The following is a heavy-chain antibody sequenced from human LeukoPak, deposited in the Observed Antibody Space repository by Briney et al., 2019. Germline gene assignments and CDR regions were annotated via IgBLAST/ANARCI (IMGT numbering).Heavy chain of an antibody. CDR3: ASPGDYYDSSGYPFDY. J-gene: IGHJ4*02. D-gene: IGHD3-22*01. V-gene: IGHV3-23*01. Sequence: GGSLRLSCAASGFTFSSYAMSWVRQAPGKGLEWVSAISGSGGSTYYADSVKGRFTISRDNSKNTLYLQMNSLRAEDTAVYYCASPGDYYDSSGYPFDYWGQGTLVTVSS. CDR2: ISGSGGST. CDR1: GFTFSSYA.